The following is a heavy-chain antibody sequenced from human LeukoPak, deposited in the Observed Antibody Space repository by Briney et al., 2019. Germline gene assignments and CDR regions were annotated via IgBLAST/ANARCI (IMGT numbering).Heavy chain of an antibody. CDR3: ARELDCGDYVRAFDY. J-gene: IGHJ4*02. CDR2: ISYDGSNK. V-gene: IGHV3-30-3*01. D-gene: IGHD4-17*01. CDR1: GFTFSSYA. Sequence: GRSLRLSCAASGFTFSSYAMHWVRQAPGKGLEWVAVISYDGSNKYYADSVKGRFTISRDNSKNTLYLQMNSLRAEDTAVYYCARELDCGDYVRAFDYWGQGTLVTVSS.